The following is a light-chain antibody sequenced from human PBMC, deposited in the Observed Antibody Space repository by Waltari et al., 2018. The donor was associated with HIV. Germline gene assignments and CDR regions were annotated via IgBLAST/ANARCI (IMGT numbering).Light chain of an antibody. CDR1: GASKTHK. CDR3: ATEFITGNNFVVV. V-gene: IGLV9-49*03. J-gene: IGLJ2*01. CDR2: VGLGGVVG. Sequence: QPVLTQPPSASASLGASVTLTCALSGASKTHKVDCYPLRPGQGPRLVMRVGLGGVVGPKGGGVPDRFSVLGSGPRRYLTSKDVQEEDEGDYQCATEFITGNNFVVVFGGGTRLTVL.